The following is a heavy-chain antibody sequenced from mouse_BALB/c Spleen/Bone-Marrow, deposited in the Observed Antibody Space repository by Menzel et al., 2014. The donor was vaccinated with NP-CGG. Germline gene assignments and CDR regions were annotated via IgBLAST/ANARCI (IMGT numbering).Heavy chain of an antibody. V-gene: IGHV3-1*02. Sequence: ESGPDLVKPSQSLSLTCTVTDYSITSGYSWHWIRQFPGNKLEWMGYIHYSGITNYSPSLKSRISFTRDTSKNQFFLHLNSVTTEDTATYYCARWGKGAWFAYWGQGTLVTVSA. CDR1: DYSITSGYS. CDR3: ARWGKGAWFAY. D-gene: IGHD1-3*01. J-gene: IGHJ3*01. CDR2: IHYSGIT.